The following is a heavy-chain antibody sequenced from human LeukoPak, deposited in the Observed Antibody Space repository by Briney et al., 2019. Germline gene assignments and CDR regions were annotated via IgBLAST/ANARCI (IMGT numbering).Heavy chain of an antibody. Sequence: SETLSLTCTVSGGSTSGYYWSWIRQPPGKGLEWIGYIYYSGSTNYNPSLKSRVTISVDTSKNQFSLKLSSVTAADTAVYYCARGGPDFWGGYRLYGMDVWGQGTTVTVSS. CDR3: ARGGPDFWGGYRLYGMDV. J-gene: IGHJ6*02. V-gene: IGHV4-59*01. D-gene: IGHD3-3*01. CDR1: GGSTSGYY. CDR2: IYYSGST.